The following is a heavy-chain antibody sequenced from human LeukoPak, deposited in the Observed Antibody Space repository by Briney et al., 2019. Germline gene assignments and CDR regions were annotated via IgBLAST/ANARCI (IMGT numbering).Heavy chain of an antibody. Sequence: GASVKVSCKASGGTFSSYAISWVRQAPGQGLEWMGGIMPILGTSNYAQKFQGRVTITTDESTSTAYMELSSLRSEDTALYYCARGRVYSHSWYNPIFDYWGQGTQVTVSS. CDR2: IMPILGTS. J-gene: IGHJ4*02. CDR1: GGTFSSYA. CDR3: ARGRVYSHSWYNPIFDY. V-gene: IGHV1-69*05. D-gene: IGHD6-13*01.